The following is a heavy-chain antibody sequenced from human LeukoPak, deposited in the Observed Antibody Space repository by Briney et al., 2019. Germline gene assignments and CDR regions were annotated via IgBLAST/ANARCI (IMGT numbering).Heavy chain of an antibody. Sequence: ASVKVSCKASGYTFTSYYMHWVRQAPGQGLEWMGIINPSGGSTSYAQKFQGRVTMTRDTSISTAYMELSRLRSDDTAVYYCATHMVRGTPCWGQGTLVTVSS. CDR1: GYTFTSYY. CDR3: ATHMVRGTPC. D-gene: IGHD3-10*01. V-gene: IGHV1-46*01. J-gene: IGHJ4*02. CDR2: INPSGGST.